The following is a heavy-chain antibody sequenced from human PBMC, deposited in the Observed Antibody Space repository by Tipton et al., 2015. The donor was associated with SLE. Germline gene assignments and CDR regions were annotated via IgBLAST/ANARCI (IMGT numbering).Heavy chain of an antibody. J-gene: IGHJ4*02. D-gene: IGHD3-22*01. Sequence: TLSLTCTVSGGSISSDRYYWSWTRQPAGKGLEWIGHIHTSGSTKYNPSLRSRVTISVDTSKNQFSLKLSSVTAADTAVYYCARDRHDISGYYYVFDYWGQGALVTVSS. CDR1: GGSISSDRYY. CDR3: ARDRHDISGYYYVFDY. V-gene: IGHV4-61*09. CDR2: IHTSGST.